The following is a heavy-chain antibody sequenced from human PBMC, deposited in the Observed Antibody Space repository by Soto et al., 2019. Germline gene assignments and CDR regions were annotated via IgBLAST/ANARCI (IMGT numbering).Heavy chain of an antibody. Sequence: ASVKVSCKASGFTFKYYVFSWFRQAPGQGPEWMGGIVPIFDATNYTQKFQGRVTITADRSTSTVYMELSSLRSEETAVYYCAMANGTYCRPFDYWGQGILVTVSS. D-gene: IGHD1-26*01. CDR3: AMANGTYCRPFDY. CDR2: IVPIFDAT. J-gene: IGHJ4*02. CDR1: GFTFKYYV. V-gene: IGHV1-69*06.